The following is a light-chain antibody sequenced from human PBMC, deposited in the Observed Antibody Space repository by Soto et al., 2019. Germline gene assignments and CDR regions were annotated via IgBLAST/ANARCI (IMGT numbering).Light chain of an antibody. CDR3: QQYDNLIT. V-gene: IGKV1-33*01. CDR2: DAS. CDR1: QNISNY. Sequence: PSSLSASVGGKVTITCHASQNISNYLNWYQQKPGTAPKLLIYDASNLETGVPSRFSGSGSGTDFTFTISRLQPEDIATYYCQQYDNLITFGQGTRLEIK. J-gene: IGKJ5*01.